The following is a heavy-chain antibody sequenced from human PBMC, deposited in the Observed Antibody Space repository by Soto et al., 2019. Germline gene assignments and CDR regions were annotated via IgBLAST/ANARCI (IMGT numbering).Heavy chain of an antibody. V-gene: IGHV1-46*01. CDR1: GYTFTSYY. Sequence: QVQLVQSGAEVKKPGASVKVSCKASGYTFTSYYMHWVRQAPGQGLEWMGIINPSGGSTSYAQKFQARVTMPRDTSTRTVYMGLRSLGPEETAVYYCAGGGTNGNWAQETLVTVSS. CDR3: AGGGTNGN. J-gene: IGHJ4*02. CDR2: INPSGGST. D-gene: IGHD3-16*01.